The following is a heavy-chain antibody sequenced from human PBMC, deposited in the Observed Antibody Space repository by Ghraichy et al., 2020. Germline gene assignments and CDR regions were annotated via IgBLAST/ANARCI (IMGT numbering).Heavy chain of an antibody. J-gene: IGHJ4*02. CDR3: AAAVGYCSSTSCRVFDY. Sequence: SVKVSCKASGFTFTSTAVQWVRQARGERLEWIGWVAVGSGDTDYAQKFQERVTITRDMSTRTAYMELSSLRSEDTAVYYCAAAVGYCSSTSCRVFDYWGKGTLVTVSS. CDR2: VAVGSGDT. V-gene: IGHV1-58*01. D-gene: IGHD2-2*01. CDR1: GFTFTSTA.